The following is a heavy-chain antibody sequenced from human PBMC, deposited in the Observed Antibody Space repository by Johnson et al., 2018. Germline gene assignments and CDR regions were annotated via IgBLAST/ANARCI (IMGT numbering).Heavy chain of an antibody. Sequence: VQLVQSGGDLVQPRGSLRLSCTASGFTFNRYTMGWVRQTPGKGLEWVSDIRSSGDVTHYADSVKGRFSISRDNSKNTVHLQMNSLRAEDTAVYYCARVEYCGDDCYFLYFQHWGQGTLVTVSS. V-gene: IGHV3-23*04. CDR3: ARVEYCGDDCYFLYFQH. CDR1: GFTFNRYT. J-gene: IGHJ1*01. D-gene: IGHD2-21*02. CDR2: IRSSGDVT.